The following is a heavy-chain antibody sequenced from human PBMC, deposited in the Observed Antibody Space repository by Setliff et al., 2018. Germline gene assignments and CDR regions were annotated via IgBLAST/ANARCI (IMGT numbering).Heavy chain of an antibody. CDR2: INPDGSIT. J-gene: IGHJ6*03. Sequence: GGSLRLSCAASGFTFSKYWMYWVRQVPGKGLVWVSRINPDGSITNYADSVRGRFTISRDNAKDTLYLQMNGLRAEDTAVYFCASIDWGENFYNMDVWGKGTTVTVSS. CDR1: GFTFSKYW. CDR3: ASIDWGENFYNMDV. D-gene: IGHD7-27*01. V-gene: IGHV3-74*01.